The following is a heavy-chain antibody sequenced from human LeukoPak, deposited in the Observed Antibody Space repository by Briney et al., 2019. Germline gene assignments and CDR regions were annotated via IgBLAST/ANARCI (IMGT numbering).Heavy chain of an antibody. Sequence: SETLSLTCNFSAVSISRHFWSWIRQTPEKGLEWLGYVFSSGNTNYNPSLKGRITISLDTSKHQFSLKLSSVTAADTAVYYCARGTGLEYSIPGGAFDIWGQGTMVTVSS. CDR1: AVSISRHF. CDR3: ARGTGLEYSIPGGAFDI. V-gene: IGHV4-59*11. D-gene: IGHD6-6*01. J-gene: IGHJ3*02. CDR2: VFSSGNT.